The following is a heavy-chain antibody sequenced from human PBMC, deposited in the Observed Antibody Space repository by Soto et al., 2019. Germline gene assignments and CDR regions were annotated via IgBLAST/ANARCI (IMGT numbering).Heavy chain of an antibody. J-gene: IGHJ4*02. Sequence: PSETLSLTCTVSGGSISSSSYYWGWIRQPPGKGLEWIGSIYYSGSTYYNPSLKSRVTISVDTSKNQFSLKLSSVTAADTAVYYCARRGAIRGTSAAGTESHFDYWGQGTLVTVSS. CDR3: ARRGAIRGTSAAGTESHFDY. D-gene: IGHD6-13*01. CDR1: GGSISSSSYY. CDR2: IYYSGST. V-gene: IGHV4-39*01.